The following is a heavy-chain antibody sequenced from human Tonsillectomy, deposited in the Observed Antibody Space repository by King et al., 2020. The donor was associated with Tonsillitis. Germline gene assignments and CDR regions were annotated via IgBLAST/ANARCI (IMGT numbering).Heavy chain of an antibody. CDR1: GYTFTTYA. J-gene: IGHJ3*02. Sequence: VQLVESGAEVKKPGASVKVSCKASGYTFTTYAKHWVRQAPGQRLEWMGWINAGNGNTKYSQKFQGRVTITRDTSASTAYMELSSLRSEDTAVYYCARAGYCSTTSCSDAFDIWGQGTMVTVSS. CDR2: INAGNGNT. V-gene: IGHV1-3*01. D-gene: IGHD2-2*01. CDR3: ARAGYCSTTSCSDAFDI.